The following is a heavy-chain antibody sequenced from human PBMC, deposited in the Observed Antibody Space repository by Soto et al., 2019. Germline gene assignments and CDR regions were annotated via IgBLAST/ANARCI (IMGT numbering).Heavy chain of an antibody. CDR1: GYSISSTNW. CDR2: IYYSGTT. D-gene: IGHD1-26*01. CDR3: ARREIQGPIDY. V-gene: IGHV4-28*01. J-gene: IGHJ4*02. Sequence: PSETLSLTCAVSGYSISSTNWWGSIRQPPGKGLEWIGYIYYSGTTYYNPSLKIRVTMSVDTSKNQFSLKLTSVTAVDTAVYYCARREIQGPIDYWGQGTLVTVSS.